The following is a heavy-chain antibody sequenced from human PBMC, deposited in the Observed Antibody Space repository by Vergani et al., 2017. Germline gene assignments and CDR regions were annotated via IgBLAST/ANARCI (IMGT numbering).Heavy chain of an antibody. CDR2: IHYSENT. Sequence: QVQLQESGPGLVKSSETLSLTCSVSFDSIRNLYCKWIRQPPGKGLEWIGSIHYSENTNYNPSLKTRVTISVDTSKNQFSLTFTSVTAADTAVYYCASDTHSGQRADRWGQGILVTVTS. V-gene: IGHV4-59*11. CDR1: FDSIRNLY. CDR3: ASDTHSGQRADR. D-gene: IGHD6-19*01. J-gene: IGHJ5*02.